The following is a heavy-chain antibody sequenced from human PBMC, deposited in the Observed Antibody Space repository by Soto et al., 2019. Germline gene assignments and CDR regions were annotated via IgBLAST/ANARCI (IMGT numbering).Heavy chain of an antibody. Sequence: ASVKGACKASGYTLTSDYMRWGRQAPGQWLEWMGIINPSFGSTSYAQKFQGRVTMTRDTSTSTVYMELSSLRSEDTAVYYGARPLRSSPSRNSYSAYRRQRTPVPVSS. CDR3: ARPLRSSPSRNSYSAY. V-gene: IGHV1-46*01. CDR1: GYTLTSDY. D-gene: IGHD6-13*01. J-gene: IGHJ4*02. CDR2: INPSFGST.